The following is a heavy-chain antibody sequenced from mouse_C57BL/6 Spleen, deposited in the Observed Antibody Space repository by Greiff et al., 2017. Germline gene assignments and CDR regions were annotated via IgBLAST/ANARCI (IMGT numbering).Heavy chain of an antibody. CDR3: ARGGYYGYFDV. Sequence: EVMLVESGGGLVKPGGSLKLSCAASGFTFSSYAMSWVRQTPEKRLEWVATISDGGSYTYYPDNVKGRFTISRDNAKNNLYLQMSHLKSEDTARYYCARGGYYGYFDVWGTGTTVTVSS. CDR1: GFTFSSYA. J-gene: IGHJ1*03. CDR2: ISDGGSYT. V-gene: IGHV5-4*03.